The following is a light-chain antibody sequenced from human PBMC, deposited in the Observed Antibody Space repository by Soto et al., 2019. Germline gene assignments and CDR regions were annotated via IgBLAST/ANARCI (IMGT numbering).Light chain of an antibody. V-gene: IGLV2-14*03. J-gene: IGLJ1*01. CDR3: SSYTTSNTRQIV. CDR1: SSDVGGYNY. Sequence: QSVLTQPASVSGSPGQPITISCTGTSSDVGGYNYVSWYQHHPGKAPKLIIYDVSNRPSGVSIRFSGSKSDNTASLTISGLQPEDEADYHCSSYTTSNTRQIVFGTGTKVTV. CDR2: DVS.